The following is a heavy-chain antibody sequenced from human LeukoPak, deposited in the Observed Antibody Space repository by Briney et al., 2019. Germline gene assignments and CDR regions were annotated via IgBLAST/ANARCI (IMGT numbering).Heavy chain of an antibody. D-gene: IGHD6-6*01. V-gene: IGHV3-21*01. CDR1: GFTFSSYS. Sequence: GGSLRLSCAASGFTFSSYSMNWVRQAPGKGLEWVSSISSSSSYIYYADSVKGRFTISRDNAKNSLYLQMNSLRAEDTAVYYCARGYSSSSPYLDYWGQGTLVTVSS. J-gene: IGHJ4*02. CDR2: ISSSSSYI. CDR3: ARGYSSSSPYLDY.